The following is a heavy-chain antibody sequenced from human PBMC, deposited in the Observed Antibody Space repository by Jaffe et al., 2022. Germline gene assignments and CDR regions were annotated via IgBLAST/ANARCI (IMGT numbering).Heavy chain of an antibody. CDR3: AKASNYDFWSGYYRTFLYYFDY. D-gene: IGHD3-3*01. CDR2: ISGSGGST. J-gene: IGHJ4*02. CDR1: GFTFSSYA. Sequence: EVQLLESGGGLVQPGGSLRLSCAASGFTFSSYAMSWVRQAPGKGLEWVSAISGSGGSTYYADSVKGRFTISRDNSKNTLYLQMNSLRAEDTAVYYCAKASNYDFWSGYYRTFLYYFDYWGQGTLVTVSS. V-gene: IGHV3-23*01.